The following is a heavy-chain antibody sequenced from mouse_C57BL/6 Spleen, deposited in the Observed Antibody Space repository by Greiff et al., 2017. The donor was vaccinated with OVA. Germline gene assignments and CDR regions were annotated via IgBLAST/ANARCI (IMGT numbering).Heavy chain of an antibody. Sequence: EVHLVESGPGMVKPSQSLSLTCTVTGYSITSGYAWHWIRPFPGNKLEWMGYISYSGSTNYNPSLKSRIAITHDTSKNHFFLKLNSVTTEDTATYYCARGDYYYGSSWYFDVWGTGTTVTVSS. D-gene: IGHD1-1*01. J-gene: IGHJ1*03. CDR1: GYSITSGYA. CDR3: ARGDYYYGSSWYFDV. CDR2: ISYSGST. V-gene: IGHV3-1*01.